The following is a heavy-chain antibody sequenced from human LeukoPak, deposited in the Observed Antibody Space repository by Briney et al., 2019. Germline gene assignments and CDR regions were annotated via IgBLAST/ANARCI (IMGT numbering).Heavy chain of an antibody. J-gene: IGHJ4*02. V-gene: IGHV4-61*02. CDR2: IYADGSS. D-gene: IGHD3-10*01. CDR1: GGSVGSDNSY. Sequence: SQTLSLTWTVSGGSVGSDNSYWNWIRQPAGKGLEWIGRIYADGSSTYNPSLKSRVTILVDTSKNHFSLSLSSMTAADTAVYYCARGYYYRTWGMGTLVTVSS. CDR3: ARGYYYRT.